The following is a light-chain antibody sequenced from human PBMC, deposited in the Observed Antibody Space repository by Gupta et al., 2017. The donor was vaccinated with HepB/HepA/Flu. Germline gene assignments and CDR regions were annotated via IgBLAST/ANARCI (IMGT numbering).Light chain of an antibody. V-gene: IGKV1-39*01. CDR3: QQSYRNPYT. CDR2: AAS. Sequence: DIQMTQSPSSLSASVGDRVTITCRASQSISSYLNWYQQKPGKAPKLLIYAASSLQSGVPSRFSGSGSGTDFTLTISSLKPEDFATYYCQQSYRNPYTFGQGTKLEIK. J-gene: IGKJ2*01. CDR1: QSISSY.